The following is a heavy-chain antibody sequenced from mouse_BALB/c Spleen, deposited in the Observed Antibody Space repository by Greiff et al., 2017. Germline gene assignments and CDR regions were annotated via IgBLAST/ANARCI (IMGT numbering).Heavy chain of an antibody. CDR1: GDSITSGY. Sequence: VQLQESGPSLVKPSQTLSLTCSVTGDSITSGYWNWIRKFPGNKLEYMGYISYSGSTYYNPSLKSRISITRDTSKNQYYLQLNSVTTEDTATYYCARMMGYDGYRYAMDYWGQGTSVTVSS. D-gene: IGHD2-3*01. V-gene: IGHV3-8*02. CDR3: ARMMGYDGYRYAMDY. CDR2: ISYSGST. J-gene: IGHJ4*01.